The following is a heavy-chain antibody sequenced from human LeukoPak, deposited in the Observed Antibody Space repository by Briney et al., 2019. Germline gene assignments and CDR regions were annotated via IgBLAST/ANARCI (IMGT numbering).Heavy chain of an antibody. Sequence: ASVKVSCKASGYTFTTYYMHWVRQAPGQGLEWMGIINPGGGSRSYAQRLKGRVTMTSDMSTSTVYMELSSLRSEDTAVYYCARPAPTGVDAFDIWGQGTLVTVSS. D-gene: IGHD3-10*01. CDR1: GYTFTTYY. CDR2: INPGGGSR. V-gene: IGHV1-46*01. J-gene: IGHJ3*02. CDR3: ARPAPTGVDAFDI.